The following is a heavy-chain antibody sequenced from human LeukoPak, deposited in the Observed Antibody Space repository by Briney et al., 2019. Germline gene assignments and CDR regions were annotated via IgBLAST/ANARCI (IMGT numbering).Heavy chain of an antibody. CDR2: ISSSSSYI. CDR3: ARESNYGYGMDV. J-gene: IGHJ6*02. V-gene: IGHV3-21*01. CDR1: GFTFNNYA. D-gene: IGHD3-10*01. Sequence: PGGSLRLSCAASGFTFNNYAMNWVRQAPGKGLEWVSSISSSSSYIYYADSVKGRFTISRDNTKNSLYLQMNSLRAEDTAVCYCARESNYGYGMDVWGQGTTVTVSS.